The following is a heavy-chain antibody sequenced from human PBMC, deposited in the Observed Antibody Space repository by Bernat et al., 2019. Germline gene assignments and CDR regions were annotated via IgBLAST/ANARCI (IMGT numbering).Heavy chain of an antibody. J-gene: IGHJ4*02. CDR3: AKDGQYYDFWSGYYREYYFDY. Sequence: EVQLVESGGGLVQPGGSLRLSCAASGFTFSSYAMSWVRQAPGKGLEWVSAISGSGGSTYYADSVKGRFTISRDNSKNTLYLQMNSLRDEDTDGYYCAKDGQYYDFWSGYYREYYFDYWGQGTLVTVSS. CDR1: GFTFSSYA. CDR2: ISGSGGST. D-gene: IGHD3-3*01. V-gene: IGHV3-23*04.